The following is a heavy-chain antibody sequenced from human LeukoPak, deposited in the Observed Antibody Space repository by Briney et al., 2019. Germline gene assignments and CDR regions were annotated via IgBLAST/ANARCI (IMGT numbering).Heavy chain of an antibody. J-gene: IGHJ3*02. Sequence: PGGSLRLSCAASGFTFDDYGMSWVRQAPGKGLEWVSGINWNGGSTGYADSVKGRFTISRDNAKNSLYLQMNSLRAEDTALYYCARGAGNWNDAGRNAYDIWGQGTMVTVSS. CDR2: INWNGGST. V-gene: IGHV3-20*04. D-gene: IGHD1-1*01. CDR1: GFTFDDYG. CDR3: ARGAGNWNDAGRNAYDI.